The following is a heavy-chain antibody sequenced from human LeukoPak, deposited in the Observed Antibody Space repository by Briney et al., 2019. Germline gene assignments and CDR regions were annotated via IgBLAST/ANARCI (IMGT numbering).Heavy chain of an antibody. Sequence: GESLKISCKGSGYSFTSYWIGWVRQMPGKGLEWMGVIYPDDSDTRYSPSFQGQVTISVDKSISTAYLQWSSLKASDTAMYYCARHSEDCSGGSCPNNWFDPWGQGTLVTVSS. CDR3: ARHSEDCSGGSCPNNWFDP. CDR2: IYPDDSDT. V-gene: IGHV5-51*01. J-gene: IGHJ5*02. CDR1: GYSFTSYW. D-gene: IGHD2-15*01.